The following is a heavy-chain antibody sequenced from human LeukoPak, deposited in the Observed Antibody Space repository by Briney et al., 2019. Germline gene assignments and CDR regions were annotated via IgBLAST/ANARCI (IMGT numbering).Heavy chain of an antibody. Sequence: PGGSLRLSCAASGFTFTNYAMTWVRQAPGKGLEWVSGISEAVGNTYYADSVKGRFTISRDHSKNTLYLQMNSLRAEDTALYYCAKREKGTTGRFFDYWGQGTLVTVSS. V-gene: IGHV3-23*01. CDR2: ISEAVGNT. D-gene: IGHD4-17*01. CDR3: AKREKGTTGRFFDY. J-gene: IGHJ4*02. CDR1: GFTFTNYA.